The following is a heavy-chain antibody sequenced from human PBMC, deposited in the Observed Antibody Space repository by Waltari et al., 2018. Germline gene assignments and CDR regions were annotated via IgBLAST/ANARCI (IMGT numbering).Heavy chain of an antibody. Sequence: QLQLVQSGAEVKKPGASVTVSCEASGYNFTRYEVNWGRQATGQGIEWMGWINPHSGEVGYTQRFQGRVTMTRNTSINTVYMELSSLTADDTATYYCSDSSGPWGQGTLVTVSS. D-gene: IGHD3-22*01. CDR2: INPHSGEV. CDR3: SDSSGP. J-gene: IGHJ5*02. V-gene: IGHV1-8*01. CDR1: GYNFTRYE.